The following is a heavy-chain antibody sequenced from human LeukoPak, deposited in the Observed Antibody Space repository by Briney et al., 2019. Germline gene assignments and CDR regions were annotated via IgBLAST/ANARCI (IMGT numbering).Heavy chain of an antibody. CDR1: GGSISSYY. D-gene: IGHD5-18*01. Sequence: SETLSLTCTVSGGSISSYYWSWIRQPPGKGLEWIGYIYYSGSTNYNPSLKSRVTISVDTSKNQFPLKLSSVTAADTAVYYCARTLGDSYGYDNWFDPWGQGTLVTVSS. CDR2: IYYSGST. CDR3: ARTLGDSYGYDNWFDP. J-gene: IGHJ5*02. V-gene: IGHV4-59*08.